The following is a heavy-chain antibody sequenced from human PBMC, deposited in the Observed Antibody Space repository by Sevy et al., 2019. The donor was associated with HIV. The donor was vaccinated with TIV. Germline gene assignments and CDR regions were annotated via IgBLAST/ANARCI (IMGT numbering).Heavy chain of an antibody. V-gene: IGHV3-33*01. CDR2: IYYDGNNK. CDR3: ARDSNEYGDYRLSYYFDY. J-gene: IGHJ4*02. Sequence: GGSLRLSCAASGFTFNSYGMHWVRQAPIKGLEWVASIYYDGNNKYYADSVKGRFTISRDESKNTLYLQMNSLRAEDTAVYYWARDSNEYGDYRLSYYFDYWGQGALVTVSS. CDR1: GFTFNSYG. D-gene: IGHD4-17*01.